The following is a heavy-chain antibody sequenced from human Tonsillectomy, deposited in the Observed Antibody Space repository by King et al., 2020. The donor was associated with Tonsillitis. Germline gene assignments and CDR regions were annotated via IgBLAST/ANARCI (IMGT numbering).Heavy chain of an antibody. V-gene: IGHV3-30*18. J-gene: IGHJ4*02. CDR3: AKGPGYSSGWYFFPGY. Sequence: VQLVESGGGVVQPGRSLRLSCAASGFTFSSYGMHWVRQAPGKGLEWVAVISYDGSNKYYADSVKGRFTISRDNSKNTLYLQMNSLRADDTAVYYCAKGPGYSSGWYFFPGYWGQGTLVTVSS. CDR2: ISYDGSNK. D-gene: IGHD6-19*01. CDR1: GFTFSSYG.